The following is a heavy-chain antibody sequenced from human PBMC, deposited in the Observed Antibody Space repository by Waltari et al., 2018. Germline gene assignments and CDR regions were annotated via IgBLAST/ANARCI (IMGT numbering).Heavy chain of an antibody. CDR2: IYSGGNT. J-gene: IGHJ4*02. V-gene: IGHV3-66*01. Sequence: EVQLVESGGGLVQPGGSLRLSCAASGFTVSSDHMTWVRQAPGKGLEWVSGIYSGGNTYYADSVKGRFTISRDNSKNTVFLRINNLRVEDTAIYYCAKDWGESGDWRQLPTFDYWGQGTLVTVSS. CDR3: AKDWGESGDWRQLPTFDY. CDR1: GFTVSSDH. D-gene: IGHD2-21*02.